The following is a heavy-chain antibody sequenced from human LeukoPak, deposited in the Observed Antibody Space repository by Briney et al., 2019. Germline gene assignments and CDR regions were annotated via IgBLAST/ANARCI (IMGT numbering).Heavy chain of an antibody. D-gene: IGHD3-10*01. V-gene: IGHV3-7*01. CDR2: INQDGSVT. CDR3: ARAYAASGSY. Sequence: GGSLRLSCVGSGFIFSTYWMTWVRQAPGKGLEWVANINQDGSVTYYADSVKGRFAIFRDNAKNSVHLQMNSLEAEDTAVYYCARAYAASGSYWGQGTLVTVSS. CDR1: GFIFSTYW. J-gene: IGHJ4*02.